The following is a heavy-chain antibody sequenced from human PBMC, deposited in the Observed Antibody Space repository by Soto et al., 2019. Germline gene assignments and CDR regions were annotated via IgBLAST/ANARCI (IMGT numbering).Heavy chain of an antibody. J-gene: IGHJ6*02. D-gene: IGHD6-19*01. V-gene: IGHV3-30*18. CDR1: GFTFSSYG. CDR3: AKDRSPWIAVAGYGMDV. CDR2: ISYDGSNK. Sequence: QVQLVESGGGVVQPGRSLRLSCAASGFTFSSYGMHWVRQAPGKGLEWVAVISYDGSNKYYADSVKGRFTISRDNSKNTLYLQSNSLSAEDTAVYYCAKDRSPWIAVAGYGMDVWGQGTTVTVSS.